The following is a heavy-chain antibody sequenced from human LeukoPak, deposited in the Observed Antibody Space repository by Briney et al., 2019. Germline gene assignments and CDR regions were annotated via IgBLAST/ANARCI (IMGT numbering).Heavy chain of an antibody. D-gene: IGHD2-15*01. Sequence: ASVKVSCKVSGYTLTELSMHWVRQAPGKGLEWMGGFDPEDGETIYAQKFQGRVTMTEDTSTDTPYMELSSLRSEDTAVYYCASGPRSRYCTGGSCSNYDAFDIWGQGTMVTVSS. J-gene: IGHJ3*02. V-gene: IGHV1-24*01. CDR1: GYTLTELS. CDR2: FDPEDGET. CDR3: ASGPRSRYCTGGSCSNYDAFDI.